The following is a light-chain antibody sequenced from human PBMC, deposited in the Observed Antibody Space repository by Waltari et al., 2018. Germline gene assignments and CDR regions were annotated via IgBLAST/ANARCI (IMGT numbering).Light chain of an antibody. CDR3: QQYNSDSHS. V-gene: IGKV1-5*03. J-gene: IGKJ2*01. Sequence: DIQMPQSPSSLSASVGDQVPITCRASQSISTGLAWFQLKPGKAPKLLIYKASNLESGVPSRFSGSGSGTEFTLTISSLLPEDFATYYCQQYNSDSHSFGQGTRLEIK. CDR1: QSISTG. CDR2: KAS.